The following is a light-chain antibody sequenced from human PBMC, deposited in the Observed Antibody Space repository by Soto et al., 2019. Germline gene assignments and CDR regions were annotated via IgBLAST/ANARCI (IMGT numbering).Light chain of an antibody. J-gene: IGKJ1*01. V-gene: IGKV3-15*01. CDR2: GAS. CDR3: QQYSNWPPVT. Sequence: ETVMTQSPATLSVSPGERVTLSCRASQSISSNLAWYQQKPGQAPRLLIYGASTRATGIPARFSGSGSGTEFTLTISSLQSEDFAVYYCQQYSNWPPVTFGQGTKVEIK. CDR1: QSISSN.